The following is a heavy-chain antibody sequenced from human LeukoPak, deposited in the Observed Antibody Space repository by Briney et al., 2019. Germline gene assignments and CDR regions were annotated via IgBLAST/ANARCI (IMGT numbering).Heavy chain of an antibody. CDR3: AKDRYSYAFEYSDS. CDR1: GFTFSSYG. J-gene: IGHJ4*02. D-gene: IGHD5-18*01. Sequence: GGSLRLSCAASGFTFSSYGMHWVRQAPGKGPDWVAVISNDGSKKYYADSVKGRFTISRDNSKNTLSLQVSSLRTEDTAVYYCAKDRYSYAFEYSDSWGQGTLVTVSS. CDR2: ISNDGSKK. V-gene: IGHV3-30*18.